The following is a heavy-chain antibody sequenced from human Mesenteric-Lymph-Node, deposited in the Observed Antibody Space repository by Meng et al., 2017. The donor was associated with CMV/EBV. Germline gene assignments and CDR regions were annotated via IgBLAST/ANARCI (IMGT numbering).Heavy chain of an antibody. CDR1: GFTFSSYS. CDR2: ISSSSSYI. D-gene: IGHD1-7*01. V-gene: IGHV3-21*04. CDR3: ARGVTGTTPDDY. J-gene: IGHJ4*02. Sequence: GESLKISCAASGFTFSSYSMNWVRQAPGKGLEWVSSISSSSSYIYYADSVKGRFTISRDNAKNSLYLQMNSLRAEDTAVYYCARGVTGTTPDDYWGQGTLVTVSS.